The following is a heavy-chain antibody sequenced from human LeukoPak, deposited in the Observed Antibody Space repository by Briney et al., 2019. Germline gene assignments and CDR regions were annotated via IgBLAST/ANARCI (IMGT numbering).Heavy chain of an antibody. CDR3: TRARAFWQWLVDAFDI. J-gene: IGHJ3*02. V-gene: IGHV3-49*03. CDR1: GFTFGDYA. Sequence: GGSLRLSCTASGFTFGDYAMSWFRQAPGKGLEWVGFIRSKAYGGTTEYAASVKGRFTISRDDSKSIAYLQMNSLKTEDTAVYYCTRARAFWQWLVDAFDIWGQGTMVTVSS. D-gene: IGHD6-19*01. CDR2: IRSKAYGGTT.